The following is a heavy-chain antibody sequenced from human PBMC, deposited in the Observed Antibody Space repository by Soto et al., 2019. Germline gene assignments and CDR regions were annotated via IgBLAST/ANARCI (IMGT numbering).Heavy chain of an antibody. D-gene: IGHD1-1*01. CDR2: ISSGSTNI. Sequence: VQLVESGGGLVQPGGSLRLSCAASGFTFSDFSMSWIRQAPGKGLEWISYISSGSTNIFYADSVKGRFTVSRDNAKNSVYLQMDSLRAEDTAVYYCARDRNAAGSDYWGQGTLVTVSS. CDR1: GFTFSDFS. V-gene: IGHV3-11*01. CDR3: ARDRNAAGSDY. J-gene: IGHJ4*02.